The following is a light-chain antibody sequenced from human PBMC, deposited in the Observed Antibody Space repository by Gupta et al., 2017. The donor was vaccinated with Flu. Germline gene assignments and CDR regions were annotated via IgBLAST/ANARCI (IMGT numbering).Light chain of an antibody. V-gene: IGKV1-39*01. Sequence: DIQMTQSPSSLSASVGDRVTITCRASQSISSSLNWYQQKPGKAPKLLIYAASSLQSAVPSRFSGSGSETDFTLTISNLQPEDFATYYCQQSYSSPPTFGQGTKVEIK. CDR2: AAS. CDR3: QQSYSSPPT. CDR1: QSISSS. J-gene: IGKJ1*01.